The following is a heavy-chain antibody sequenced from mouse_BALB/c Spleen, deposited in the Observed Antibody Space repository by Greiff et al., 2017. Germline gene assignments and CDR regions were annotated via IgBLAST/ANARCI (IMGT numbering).Heavy chain of an antibody. CDR2: IYPSDSYT. CDR1: GYTFTSYW. CDR3: TRSYDYGAWFAY. V-gene: IGHV1-69*02. D-gene: IGHD2-4*01. Sequence: VQLQQPGAELVRPGASVKLSCKASGYTFTSYWINWVKQRPGQGLEWIGNIYPSDSYTNYNQKFKDKATLTVDKSSSTAYMQLSSPTSEDSAVYYCTRSYDYGAWFAYWGQGTLVTVSA. J-gene: IGHJ3*01.